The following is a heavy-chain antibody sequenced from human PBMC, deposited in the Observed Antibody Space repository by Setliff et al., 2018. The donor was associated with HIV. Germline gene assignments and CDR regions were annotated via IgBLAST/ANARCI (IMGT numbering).Heavy chain of an antibody. J-gene: IGHJ6*02. D-gene: IGHD6-19*01. V-gene: IGHV1-18*01. CDR2: ISAYNHNT. CDR1: GYTFTTYG. CDR3: ARLGSGWSDSYYYAMDV. Sequence: ASVKVSCKASGYTFTTYGISWVRQAPGQGLEWMGWISAYNHNTNYPQKLQGRVTMTTDTSTSTVYMELRSLRSDDTAVYYCARLGSGWSDSYYYAMDVWGQGTTVTVSS.